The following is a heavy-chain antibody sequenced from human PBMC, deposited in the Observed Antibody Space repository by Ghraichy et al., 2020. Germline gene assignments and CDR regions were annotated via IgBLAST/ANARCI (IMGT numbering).Heavy chain of an antibody. CDR3: AKGFPDS. J-gene: IGHJ4*02. Sequence: ASVKVSCKASGYTFTNNDINWVRQATGQGLEWMGWMNPNSGKIGYAQKFQGRVIMTRNTSISTAYMELSSLRFEDTAVYYCAKGFPDSWGQGTLVTVSS. V-gene: IGHV1-8*01. CDR2: MNPNSGKI. CDR1: GYTFTNND.